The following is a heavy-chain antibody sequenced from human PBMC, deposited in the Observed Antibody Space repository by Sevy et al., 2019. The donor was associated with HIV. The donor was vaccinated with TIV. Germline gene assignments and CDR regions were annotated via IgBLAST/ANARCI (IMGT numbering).Heavy chain of an antibody. D-gene: IGHD3-22*01. J-gene: IGHJ5*02. Sequence: GGSLRLSCAASGFNFSPYAMHWVRQGPGKGLEWVATVSSDGTTRSYVDSIKGRFSLSRDNSKNTLYLQMNNLTPEDTAVYYCAKEGYYYDSRSSDWFDPWGPGAVVTVSS. CDR2: VSSDGTTR. CDR3: AKEGYYYDSRSSDWFDP. CDR1: GFNFSPYA. V-gene: IGHV3-30*18.